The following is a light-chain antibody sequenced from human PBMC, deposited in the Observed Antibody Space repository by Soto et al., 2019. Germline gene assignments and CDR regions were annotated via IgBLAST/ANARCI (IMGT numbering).Light chain of an antibody. Sequence: HSALTQPPSVSGSPGHSVTISCIGTSSDIGTFNFVSWHQQRPGKAPRLIVYDVFQRPSGVPDRFSASKSGITASLTISGLQAEDEADYYCCSYAAGDSFKFGGGTKVTVL. J-gene: IGLJ2*01. CDR1: SSDIGTFNF. V-gene: IGLV2-11*01. CDR2: DVF. CDR3: CSYAAGDSFK.